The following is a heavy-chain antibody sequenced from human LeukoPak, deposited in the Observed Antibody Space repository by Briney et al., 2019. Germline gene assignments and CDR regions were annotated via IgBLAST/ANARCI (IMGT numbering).Heavy chain of an antibody. D-gene: IGHD6-19*01. V-gene: IGHV3-23*01. CDR1: GFTFTNYG. CDR3: ASGMAVTGDGPFDF. J-gene: IGHJ4*02. CDR2: VSNRDGSA. Sequence: GGSLRLSCVASGFTFTNYGMDWVRQAPGKGLEWVSGVSNRDGSAYYADSVKGRFSVSRDNSKNTLHLQMNSLRDEDTALYYCASGMAVTGDGPFDFWGQGTRVTVSS.